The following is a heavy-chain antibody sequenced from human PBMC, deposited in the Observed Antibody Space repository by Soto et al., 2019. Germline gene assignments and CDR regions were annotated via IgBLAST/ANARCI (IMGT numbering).Heavy chain of an antibody. CDR3: ARGFSAGKGSPPDY. CDR2: LSGSGGST. Sequence: VGSLRLSCAASGFSFIKYAMSWFRQAQGKGLEWVSGLSGSGGSTSSADSVKGRFAISRDNSRNTLYLQMNSLRDGDTAIYYCARGFSAGKGSPPDYWGQGTLVTVS. CDR1: GFSFIKYA. J-gene: IGHJ4*02. D-gene: IGHD3-10*01. V-gene: IGHV3-23*01.